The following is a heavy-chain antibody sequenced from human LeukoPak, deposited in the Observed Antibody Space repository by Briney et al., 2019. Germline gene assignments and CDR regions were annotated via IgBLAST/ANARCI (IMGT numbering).Heavy chain of an antibody. CDR1: GGSISSYY. Sequence: PSETLSLTCTVSGGSISSYYWSWIRQPPGKGLEWIGYIYYSGSTNYNPSLKSRVTISVDTSKNQFSLKLSSVTAADTAVYYCARLSGDYVGLRFDYWGQGTLVTVSS. J-gene: IGHJ4*02. CDR2: IYYSGST. D-gene: IGHD4-17*01. V-gene: IGHV4-59*01. CDR3: ARLSGDYVGLRFDY.